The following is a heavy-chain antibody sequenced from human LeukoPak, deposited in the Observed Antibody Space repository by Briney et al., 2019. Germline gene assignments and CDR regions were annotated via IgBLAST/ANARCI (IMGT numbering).Heavy chain of an antibody. Sequence: SQTLSLTCALSGDSVSSNSVGWHWIRQSPSRGLEWLGRTYYRSKWYNDYAVSVKSRVTINPDTSKNQFSLQLNSVTPEDTAVYYCTRSYNYAYDYWGQGSLVTVSS. V-gene: IGHV6-1*01. CDR2: TYYRSKWYN. J-gene: IGHJ4*02. CDR1: GDSVSSNSVG. D-gene: IGHD5-18*01. CDR3: TRSYNYAYDY.